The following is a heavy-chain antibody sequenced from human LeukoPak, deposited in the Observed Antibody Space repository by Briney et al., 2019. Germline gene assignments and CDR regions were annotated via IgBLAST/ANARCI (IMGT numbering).Heavy chain of an antibody. V-gene: IGHV1-2*02. CDR1: GYTFTGYY. CDR3: ARDLAVVVPAASSRTPDDALDI. D-gene: IGHD2-2*01. Sequence: ASVKVSCKASGYTFTGYYMHWVRQAPGQGLEWMGWINPNGGGTNYAQKFQGRVTMTRDTSISTAYMELSRLRSDDTAVYYCARDLAVVVPAASSRTPDDALDIWGQGTMVTVSS. CDR2: INPNGGGT. J-gene: IGHJ3*02.